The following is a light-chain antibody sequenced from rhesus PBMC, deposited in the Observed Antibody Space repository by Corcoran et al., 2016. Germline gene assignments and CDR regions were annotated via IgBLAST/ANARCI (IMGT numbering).Light chain of an antibody. CDR2: KAS. V-gene: IGKV1-22*01. Sequence: DIQMTQSPSSLSASIGDTVTITCRASQGIYSWLAWYQQKPGKAPNLLFYKASSLQSGVPSRFSGIGSGTDFTLTISGLQSEDLSTYYCQQYSTRPPTFGQGTKVEIK. CDR3: QQYSTRPPT. J-gene: IGKJ1*01. CDR1: QGIYSW.